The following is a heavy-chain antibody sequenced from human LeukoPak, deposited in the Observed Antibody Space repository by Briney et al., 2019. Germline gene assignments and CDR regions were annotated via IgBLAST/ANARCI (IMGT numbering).Heavy chain of an antibody. J-gene: IGHJ4*02. D-gene: IGHD4-17*01. CDR2: ISYDGSNK. CDR1: GFTFGSYA. Sequence: GRSLRLSCAASGFTFGSYAMHWVRQAPGKGLEWVAVISYDGSNKYYADSVKGRFTISRDNSKNTLYLQTNSLRAEDTAVYYCARPPYGDYDGSPYYFDYWGQGTLVTVSS. CDR3: ARPPYGDYDGSPYYFDY. V-gene: IGHV3-30-3*01.